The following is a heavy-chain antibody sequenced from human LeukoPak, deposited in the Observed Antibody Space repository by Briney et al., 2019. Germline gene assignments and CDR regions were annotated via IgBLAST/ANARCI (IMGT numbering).Heavy chain of an antibody. CDR2: INSDGSST. V-gene: IGHV3-74*01. CDR3: AARGYCSSTSCLLEY. CDR1: GFTFSSYW. J-gene: IGHJ4*02. Sequence: GGSLRLSCAASGFTFSSYWMHWVRQAPGKGLVWVSHINSDGSSTSHADSVKGRFTISRDNAKRTLYLQMNSLRAEDTAVYYCAARGYCSSTSCLLEYWGQGTLVTVSS. D-gene: IGHD2-2*01.